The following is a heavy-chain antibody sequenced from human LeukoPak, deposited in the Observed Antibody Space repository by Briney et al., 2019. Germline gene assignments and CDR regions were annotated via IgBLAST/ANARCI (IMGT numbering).Heavy chain of an antibody. Sequence: GGSLTLSCAASGFTFSSYSMNWVRQAPGKGLEWVGRIKSKTDGGTTDYAAPVKGRFTISRDDSKNTLFLQMNSLKTEDTAVYYCTTTYGSGSYPWGQGPLVTVSS. D-gene: IGHD3-10*01. CDR3: TTTYGSGSYP. CDR1: GFTFSSYS. CDR2: IKSKTDGGTT. J-gene: IGHJ4*02. V-gene: IGHV3-15*01.